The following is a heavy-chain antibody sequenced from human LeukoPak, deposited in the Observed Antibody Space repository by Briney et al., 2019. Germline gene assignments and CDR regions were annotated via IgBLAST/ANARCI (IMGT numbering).Heavy chain of an antibody. CDR2: INPSGGST. V-gene: IGHV1-46*01. D-gene: IGHD3-10*01. J-gene: IGHJ3*02. CDR3: ARGGRGDSGGFDI. CDR1: GYTFTSYG. Sequence: ASVKVSCKASGYTFTSYGISWVRQAPGQGLEWMGIINPSGGSTSYAQKFQGRVTMTRDTSTSTVYMELSSLRSEDTAVYYCARGGRGDSGGFDIWGQGTMVTVSS.